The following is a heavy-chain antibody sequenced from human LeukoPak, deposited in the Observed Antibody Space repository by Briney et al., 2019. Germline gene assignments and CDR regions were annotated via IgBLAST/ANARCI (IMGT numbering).Heavy chain of an antibody. J-gene: IGHJ6*02. V-gene: IGHV4-59*08. Sequence: SETLSLTCTVSGGSISSYYWSWIRQPPGKGLEWIGYIYYSGSTNYNPSLKSRVTISVDTSKNQFSLKLSSVTAADTAVYYCAGYDFWSGYSPITGMDVWGQGTTVTVSS. D-gene: IGHD3-3*01. CDR2: IYYSGST. CDR3: AGYDFWSGYSPITGMDV. CDR1: GGSISSYY.